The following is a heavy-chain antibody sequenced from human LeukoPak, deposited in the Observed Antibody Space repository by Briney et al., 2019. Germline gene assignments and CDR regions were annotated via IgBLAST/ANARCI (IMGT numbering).Heavy chain of an antibody. CDR1: GFSFISYG. V-gene: IGHV3-30*18. Sequence: PGGSLRLSCAASGFSFISYGMHWVRQAPGKGLKWVGVISDDGRNKNYADSVKGRFTISRDNSKDTLYLQMNSLRDEDTAVYYCAKRPSDYGDYVTYFDYWGQGTLVTVSS. J-gene: IGHJ4*02. CDR2: ISDDGRNK. CDR3: AKRPSDYGDYVTYFDY. D-gene: IGHD4-17*01.